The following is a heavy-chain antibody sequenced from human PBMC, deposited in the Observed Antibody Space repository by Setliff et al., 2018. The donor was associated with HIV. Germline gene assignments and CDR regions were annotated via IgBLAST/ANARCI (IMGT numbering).Heavy chain of an antibody. Sequence: GEALKISCKGSQYSFDNYWIGWVRQMPGKGLQYIGIIYPSDSDTRYSPSLQRQATLSADKSTSTVYLELTNLKASDSGVYYCARRGYSGFEGAWFDDWGQGTLVTVSS. J-gene: IGHJ4*02. CDR1: QYSFDNYW. CDR2: IYPSDSDT. V-gene: IGHV5-51*01. D-gene: IGHD5-12*01. CDR3: ARRGYSGFEGAWFDD.